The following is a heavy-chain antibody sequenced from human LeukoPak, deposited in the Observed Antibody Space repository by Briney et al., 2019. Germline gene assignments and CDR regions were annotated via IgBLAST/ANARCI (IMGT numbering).Heavy chain of an antibody. CDR1: GITLSNYG. J-gene: IGHJ4*02. D-gene: IGHD3-22*01. CDR2: ISDSGGRT. Sequence: AGGSLRLSCAVSGITLSNYGMSWVRQAPGKGLEWVAGISDSGGRTNYADSVKGRFTISRDNPKNTLYLQMNSLRVEGTAVYFCAKRGVVIRVILVGFHKEANYFDSWGQGALITVSS. CDR3: AKRGVVIRVILVGFHKEANYFDS. V-gene: IGHV3-23*01.